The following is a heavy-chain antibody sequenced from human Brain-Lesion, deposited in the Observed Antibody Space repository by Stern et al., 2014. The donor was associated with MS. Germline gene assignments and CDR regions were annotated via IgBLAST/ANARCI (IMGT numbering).Heavy chain of an antibody. Sequence: QVQLGQSGPGLVKPSETLSLTCTVSGGSISSSTYYWAWIRQPPGKGLEWIGNIYYSGFTYYNPSLKSRVTISLDRSKTQFSLNLSPVTAADPAIYYCARHDSVPRPSQLYSARDRGPGYFDYWGQGTLVTVSS. V-gene: IGHV4-39*01. J-gene: IGHJ4*02. CDR2: IYYSGFT. CDR3: ARHDSVPRPSQLYSARDRGPGYFDY. D-gene: IGHD1-26*01. CDR1: GGSISSSTYY.